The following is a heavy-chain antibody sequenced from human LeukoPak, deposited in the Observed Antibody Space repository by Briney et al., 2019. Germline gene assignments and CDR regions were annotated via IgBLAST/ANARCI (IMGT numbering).Heavy chain of an antibody. V-gene: IGHV5-51*01. CDR3: ARYSPEGPFDY. CDR2: IYPGDSDT. CDR1: GYSFTSYW. D-gene: IGHD2-15*01. Sequence: GESLKISCKGSGYSFTSYWIAWVRQMPGKGLEWMGIIYPGDSDTRYSPSFQGQVTISADRSLSTAYLQWSSLKASDTAIVYCARYSPEGPFDYWGQGTLVTVSS. J-gene: IGHJ4*02.